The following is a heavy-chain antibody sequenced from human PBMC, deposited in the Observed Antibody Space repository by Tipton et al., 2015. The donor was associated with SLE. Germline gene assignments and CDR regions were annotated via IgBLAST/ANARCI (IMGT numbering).Heavy chain of an antibody. V-gene: IGHV4-59*12. CDR1: GGSISSYY. J-gene: IGHJ6*02. Sequence: TLSLTCTVSGGSISSYYWNWIRQPPGKGLEWIGHIHHSGSTTYNPSLQSRVTISRDPSKNQFSLKLSSVTAADTAVYYCARGRLLEWLSTYYYYYGMDVWGHGTTVTVSS. CDR3: ARGRLLEWLSTYYYYYGMDV. CDR2: IHHSGST. D-gene: IGHD3-3*01.